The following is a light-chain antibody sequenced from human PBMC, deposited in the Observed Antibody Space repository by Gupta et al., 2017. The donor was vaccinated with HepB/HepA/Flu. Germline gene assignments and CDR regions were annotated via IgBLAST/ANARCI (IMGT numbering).Light chain of an antibody. CDR3: FSYAGNDNWV. CDR1: SSDIGAYNL. CDR2: DVF. Sequence: QSAPTQPPSASGSPGQSVTISCTGTSSDIGAYNLVSWYQQHPGKAPKLIIYDVFQRPSGVPDRFSGSKSGNTASLTVSGLQEEDEADYYCFSYAGNDNWVFGGGTKVTVL. V-gene: IGLV2-8*01. J-gene: IGLJ1*01.